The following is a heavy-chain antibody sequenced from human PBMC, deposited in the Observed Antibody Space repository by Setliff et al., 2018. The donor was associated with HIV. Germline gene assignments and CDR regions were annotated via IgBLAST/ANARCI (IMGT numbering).Heavy chain of an antibody. J-gene: IGHJ4*02. V-gene: IGHV1-2*02. D-gene: IGHD5-18*01. CDR1: GYRFTDFY. CDR3: ARITVDTAMVYDY. CDR2: INPKSGAT. Sequence: ASVKVSCKTFGYRFTDFYVNWVRQAPGQGLEWMGWINPKSGATKNAQKFPGRVTMTRDTSISTVYMELGSLRSDDTAVYYCARITVDTAMVYDYWGQGTLVTVSS.